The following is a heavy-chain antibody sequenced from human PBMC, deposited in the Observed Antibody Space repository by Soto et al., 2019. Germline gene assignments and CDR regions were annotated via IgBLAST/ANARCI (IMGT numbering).Heavy chain of an antibody. J-gene: IGHJ4*02. CDR2: IIPIFGTA. D-gene: IGHD6-19*01. CDR3: ARDGFSSGWYSSNYY. CDR1: GGTFSSYP. Sequence: SVKVSCKASGGTFSSYPMSWVRQAPGQGLEWMGGIIPIFGTANYAQKFQGRVTITADESTSTAYMELSSLRSEDTAVYYCARDGFSSGWYSSNYYWGQGALVTVS. V-gene: IGHV1-69*13.